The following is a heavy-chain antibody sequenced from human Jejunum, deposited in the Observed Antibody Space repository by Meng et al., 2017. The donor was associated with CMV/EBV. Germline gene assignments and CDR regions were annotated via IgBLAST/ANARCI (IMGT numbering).Heavy chain of an antibody. CDR2: INHSGST. CDR1: GGSFSGYY. D-gene: IGHD4-17*01. V-gene: IGHV4-34*01. J-gene: IGHJ5*02. Sequence: QVQLKQWGAGLLKPSETLSLTCAVYGGSFSGYYWSCIRQPPGKGLEWIGEINHSGSTNYNPSLKSRVTISVDTSKNQFSLKLSSVTAADTAVYYCARGFVKYTVTRVGNWFDPWGQGTLVTVSS. CDR3: ARGFVKYTVTRVGNWFDP.